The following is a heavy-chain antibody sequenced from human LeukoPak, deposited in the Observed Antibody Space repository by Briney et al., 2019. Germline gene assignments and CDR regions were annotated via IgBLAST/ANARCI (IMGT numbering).Heavy chain of an antibody. CDR1: GGSFSGYY. J-gene: IGHJ5*02. D-gene: IGHD5-12*01. V-gene: IGHV4-34*01. Sequence: SETLSLTCAVYGGSFSGYYWSWIRQPPGKGLEWIGEINHSGSTNYNPSLKSRVTISVDTSKNQFSLKLSPVTAADTAVYYCAIRKPRGYSGYGGFDPWGQGTLVTVSS. CDR3: AIRKPRGYSGYGGFDP. CDR2: INHSGST.